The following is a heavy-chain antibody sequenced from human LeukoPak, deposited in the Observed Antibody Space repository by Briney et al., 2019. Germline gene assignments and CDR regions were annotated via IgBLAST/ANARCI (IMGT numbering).Heavy chain of an antibody. CDR3: TTVLRTTYYYGMDV. J-gene: IGHJ6*02. V-gene: IGHV3-23*01. D-gene: IGHD1-7*01. CDR1: GFTFNSYA. Sequence: GGSLTLLCAASGFTFNSYAMIWVPQAPGKAVEWVSAISGSGGSTYYADSVKGRFTISRDNSKNTLYLQMNSLKTEDTAVYYCTTVLRTTYYYGMDVWGQGTTVTVSS. CDR2: ISGSGGST.